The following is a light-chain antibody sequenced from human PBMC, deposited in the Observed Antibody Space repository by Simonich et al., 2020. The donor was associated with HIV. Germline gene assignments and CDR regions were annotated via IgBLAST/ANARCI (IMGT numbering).Light chain of an antibody. J-gene: IGKJ4*01. CDR2: EAS. CDR3: QQYHHLPLT. V-gene: IGKV1-33*01. CDR1: QDISNS. Sequence: DIQMTQSPSSLSASVGDRVTITCQESQDISNSLNWYQQKPGKAPKLLIFEASNLETGVPSRFSGSASGTDFTFTISSLQPEDIATYYCQQYHHLPLTFAGGTKVEIK.